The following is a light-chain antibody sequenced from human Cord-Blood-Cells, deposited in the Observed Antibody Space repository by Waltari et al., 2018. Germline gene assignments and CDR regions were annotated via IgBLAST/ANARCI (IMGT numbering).Light chain of an antibody. CDR3: QQSYSTPRT. CDR1: QSISSY. CDR2: AAS. V-gene: IGKV1-39*01. Sequence: DIQMTQSPSSLSASVGDRVTITCRASQSISSYLNWYQQKPGKAPKLLIYAASSLQSGFPSRFSGSGSGTDFTLTISSLQPEDFVTYYCQQSYSTPRTFGQGTKVEIK. J-gene: IGKJ1*01.